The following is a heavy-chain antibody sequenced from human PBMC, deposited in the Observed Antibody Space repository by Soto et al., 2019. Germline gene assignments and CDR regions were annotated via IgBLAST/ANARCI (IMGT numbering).Heavy chain of an antibody. CDR1: GDSISSGGYY. CDR2: IFYSGSA. Sequence: KPSETLSLTCIVSGDSISSGGYYWSWIRQHPVKGLEGIGYIFYSGSAFYNPSLKGRVTISVETSKNRFSLRLNSVTAADTAVYYCVRDMSRYDSWSGYVSTTNWFDPWGQGALVTVPQ. CDR3: VRDMSRYDSWSGYVSTTNWFDP. D-gene: IGHD3-3*01. V-gene: IGHV4-31*03. J-gene: IGHJ5*02.